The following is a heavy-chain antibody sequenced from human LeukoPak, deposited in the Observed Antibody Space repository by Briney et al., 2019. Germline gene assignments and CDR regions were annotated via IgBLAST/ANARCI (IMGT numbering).Heavy chain of an antibody. D-gene: IGHD2-15*01. Sequence: SETLSLTCTVSGGSISSSSYYWVWIRQPPGKGLEWIGSIYYSGSTCYNQSLKSRVTISVDTSKNQFCLKLSSVTAADTAVYYCLRIMDGWGQGTTVTVSS. CDR2: IYYSGST. J-gene: IGHJ6*02. CDR1: GGSISSSSYY. V-gene: IGHV4-39*01. CDR3: LRIMDG.